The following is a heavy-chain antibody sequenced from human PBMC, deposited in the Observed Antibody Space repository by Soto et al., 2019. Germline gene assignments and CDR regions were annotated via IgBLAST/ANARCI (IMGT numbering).Heavy chain of an antibody. V-gene: IGHV3-30*18. Sequence: QVQLVESGGGVVQPGRSLRLSCAASGFTFSNYGMHWVRQAPGKGLEWVAVISYDGSNKYYADSVKGRFTISRDNSKNTLYLQMNGLRAEDTAVYYFAKHFTPHSSGWPDAFDIWGQGAMVTVSS. J-gene: IGHJ3*02. CDR3: AKHFTPHSSGWPDAFDI. CDR1: GFTFSNYG. CDR2: ISYDGSNK. D-gene: IGHD6-19*01.